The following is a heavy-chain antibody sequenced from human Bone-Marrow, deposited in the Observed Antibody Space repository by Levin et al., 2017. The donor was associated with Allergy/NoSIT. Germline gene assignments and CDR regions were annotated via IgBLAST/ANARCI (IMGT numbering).Heavy chain of an antibody. CDR1: GYTFTSYD. D-gene: IGHD3-3*01. CDR3: AIDFWSGLKAFDI. J-gene: IGHJ3*02. V-gene: IGHV1-8*01. CDR2: MNPNSGNT. Sequence: GESLKISCKASGYTFTSYDINWVRQATGQGLEWMGWMNPNSGNTGYAQKFQGRVTMTRNTSISTAYMELSSLRSEDTAVYYCAIDFWSGLKAFDIWGQGTMVTVSS.